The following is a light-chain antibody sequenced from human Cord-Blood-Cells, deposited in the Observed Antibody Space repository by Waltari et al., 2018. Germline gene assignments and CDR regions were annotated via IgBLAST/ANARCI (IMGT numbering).Light chain of an antibody. J-gene: IGKJ2*03. CDR2: GAS. CDR3: QQYNNWPPYS. V-gene: IGKV3-15*01. CDR1: QSVSSN. Sequence: EIVMTLSPATLSVSPGERATLSCRASQSVSSNLAWYQPKPGQAPRLLIYGASTRATGIPARFSGSGSGTEFTLTISSLQSEDFAVYYCQQYNNWPPYSFGQGTKLEIK.